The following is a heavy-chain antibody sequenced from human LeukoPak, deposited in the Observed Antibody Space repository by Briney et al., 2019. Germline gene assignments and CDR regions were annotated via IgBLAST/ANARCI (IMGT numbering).Heavy chain of an antibody. CDR3: ARHSSRWFAGGGFDI. D-gene: IGHD6-13*01. CDR1: GYHFTNHW. Sequence: GESLKISFQGSGYHFTNHWIGWVRQMPGTGLEWMGIIFPTDSNTRYSPSFRGQVTISADKSISTAYLQWSSLKAWDTAIYYCARHSSRWFAGGGFDIWGQGTMVSVSS. V-gene: IGHV5-51*01. CDR2: IFPTDSNT. J-gene: IGHJ3*02.